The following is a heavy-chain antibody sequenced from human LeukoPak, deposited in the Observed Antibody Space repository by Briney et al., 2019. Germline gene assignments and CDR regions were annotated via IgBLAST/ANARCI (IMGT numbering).Heavy chain of an antibody. CDR1: GGSFSGYY. CDR3: ARDTDSSGLD. D-gene: IGHD3-22*01. J-gene: IGHJ4*02. CDR2: INHSGST. Sequence: SETLSLTCAVYGGSFSGYYWSWIRQPPGKGLEWIGEINHSGSTNYNPSLKSRVTISVDTSKNQFSLKLSSVTAADTAVYYCARDTDSSGLDWGQGTLVTVSS. V-gene: IGHV4-34*01.